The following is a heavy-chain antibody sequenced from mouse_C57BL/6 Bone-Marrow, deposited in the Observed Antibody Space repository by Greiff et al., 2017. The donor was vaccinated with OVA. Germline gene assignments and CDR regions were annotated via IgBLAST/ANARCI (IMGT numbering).Heavy chain of an antibody. D-gene: IGHD2-2*01. V-gene: IGHV5-6*01. CDR2: ISSGGSYT. Sequence: EVHLVESGGDLVKPGGSLKLSCAASGFTFSSYGMSWVRQTPDKRLEWVATISSGGSYTYYPDSVKGRFTISRDNAKNTLYLQMSSLKSEDTAMYYCARHKGYLSPFAYWGQGTLVTVSA. CDR1: GFTFSSYG. J-gene: IGHJ3*01. CDR3: ARHKGYLSPFAY.